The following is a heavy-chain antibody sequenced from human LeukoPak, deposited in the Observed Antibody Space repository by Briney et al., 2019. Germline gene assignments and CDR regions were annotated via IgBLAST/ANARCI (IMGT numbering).Heavy chain of an antibody. Sequence: GGSLRLSCAASGFTFSSCDMVWVRQAPDKGLEWVAFISDENYEYYADSVKGRFTISRDNSKNMLFLHMNSLRDDDAGVYYCVRDSGPGGHPNFDCWGQGALVTVSS. CDR1: GFTFSSCD. CDR2: ISDENYE. CDR3: VRDSGPGGHPNFDC. J-gene: IGHJ4*02. V-gene: IGHV3-30-3*01. D-gene: IGHD3-10*01.